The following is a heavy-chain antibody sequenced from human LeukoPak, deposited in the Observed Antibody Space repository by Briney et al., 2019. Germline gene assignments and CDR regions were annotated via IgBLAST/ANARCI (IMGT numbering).Heavy chain of an antibody. CDR3: ARKRSRAYSSGWYY. V-gene: IGHV1-69*01. J-gene: IGHJ4*02. D-gene: IGHD6-19*01. Sequence: GSSVKVSCKASGGTFNSYAISWVRQAPGQGLEWMGGIIPIFGTGNYAQKFQGRVTITADESTSTAYMELSSLRSEDTAVYYCARKRSRAYSSGWYYWGQGTLVTVSS. CDR2: IIPIFGTG. CDR1: GGTFNSYA.